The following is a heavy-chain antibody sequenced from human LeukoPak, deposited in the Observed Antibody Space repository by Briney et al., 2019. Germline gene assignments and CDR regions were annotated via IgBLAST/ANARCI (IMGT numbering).Heavy chain of an antibody. J-gene: IGHJ4*02. V-gene: IGHV3-23*01. CDR3: GRDYTSSWTPLFNY. D-gene: IGHD6-13*01. CDR1: GFTFSTYA. Sequence: PGGSLRLSCTASGFTFSTYAMSWVRQAPGRGLEWVSVISAGGSNTYYADSVRGRFTISRDNSRNTLFLQMDSLRAEDTAVYYCGRDYTSSWTPLFNYWGQGTLVTVSS. CDR2: ISAGGSNT.